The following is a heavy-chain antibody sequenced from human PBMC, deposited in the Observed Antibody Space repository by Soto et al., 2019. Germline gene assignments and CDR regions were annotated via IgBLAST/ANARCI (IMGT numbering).Heavy chain of an antibody. V-gene: IGHV3-15*01. CDR3: TTGQFGATVVNPGDDAFDI. J-gene: IGHJ3*02. CDR2: IKSKTDGGTT. Sequence: EVQLVESGGGLVKPGGSLRLSCAASGFTFSNAWMSWVRQAPGKGLEWVGRIKSKTDGGTTDYAAPVKGRFTISRDDSKNTLYLQMNSLKTEDTAVYYCTTGQFGATVVNPGDDAFDIWGQGTMVTVAS. D-gene: IGHD3-10*01. CDR1: GFTFSNAW.